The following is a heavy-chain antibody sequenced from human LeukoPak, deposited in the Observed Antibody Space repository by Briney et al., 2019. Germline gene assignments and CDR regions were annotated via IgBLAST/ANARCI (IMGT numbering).Heavy chain of an antibody. Sequence: SETLSLTCTVSGGSISSSSYYWGWIRQPPGKGLEWIGSIYYSGSTYYNPSLKSRVTISVDTSKNQFSLKLSSVTAADTAVYYCAPLSSSSWSVDYWGQGTLVTVSS. CDR1: GGSISSSSYY. D-gene: IGHD6-13*01. CDR3: APLSSSSWSVDY. V-gene: IGHV4-39*07. J-gene: IGHJ4*02. CDR2: IYYSGST.